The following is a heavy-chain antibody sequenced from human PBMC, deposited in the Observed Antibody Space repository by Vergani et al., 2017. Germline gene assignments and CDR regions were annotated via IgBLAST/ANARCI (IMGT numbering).Heavy chain of an antibody. J-gene: IGHJ6*02. CDR1: GFTFSSYS. V-gene: IGHV3-21*01. CDR2: ISSSSSYR. Sequence: EVQLVESGGGLVKPGGSLRLSCAASGFTFSSYSMNWVRQAPGKGLEWVSSISSSSSYRYYADSVKGRFTIARDNAKNSLYLQMNSLRAEDTAVYYCARVGYGGNPFYYYYGMDVWGQGP. D-gene: IGHD4-23*01. CDR3: ARVGYGGNPFYYYYGMDV.